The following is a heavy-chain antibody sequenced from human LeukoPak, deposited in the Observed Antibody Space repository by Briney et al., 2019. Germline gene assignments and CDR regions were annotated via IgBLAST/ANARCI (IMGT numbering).Heavy chain of an antibody. CDR1: GGTFSSHG. CDR2: IIPIFGTT. D-gene: IGHD3-22*01. J-gene: IGHJ4*02. Sequence: GASVKVSCKGSGGTFSSHGFSWVRQAPGQGLESMGGIIPIFGTTNYAQKFQGRVTITTDESTSTAYMELSSLRSEDTAVYYCARRRPDSSGYYLFDYSGQRTLVTVSS. V-gene: IGHV1-69*05. CDR3: ARRRPDSSGYYLFDY.